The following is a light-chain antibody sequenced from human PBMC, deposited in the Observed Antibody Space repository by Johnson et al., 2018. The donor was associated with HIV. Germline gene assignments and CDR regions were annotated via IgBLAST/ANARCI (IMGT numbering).Light chain of an antibody. CDR2: DTI. J-gene: IGLJ1*01. V-gene: IGLV1-51*01. CDR1: SSNIGNNY. Sequence: QSVLTQPPSVSAAPGQKVTISCSGSSSNIGNNYVSWYQQLPGTAPKLLIYDTIKRPSGIPDRFSGSMSGTSATLGITGLQTGDEADYYCGTLDSSLSAYVFGTGTKVTVL. CDR3: GTLDSSLSAYV.